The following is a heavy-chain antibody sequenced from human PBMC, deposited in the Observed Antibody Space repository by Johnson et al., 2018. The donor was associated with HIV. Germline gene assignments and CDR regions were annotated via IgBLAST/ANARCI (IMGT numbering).Heavy chain of an antibody. V-gene: IGHV3-20*04. CDR1: GFTFSSYA. D-gene: IGHD2-8*02. CDR2: ISWNGGST. CDR3: ARDLVGSPRAFDN. Sequence: VQLVESGGGLAQPGGALRLSCAASGFTFSSYAMSWVRQAPGKGLEWVSGISWNGGSTAYADSVKGRFTITRDNAKNSLYLQMHSLRVEDTASYYCARDLVGSPRAFDNCGQGTMVTVSS. J-gene: IGHJ3*02.